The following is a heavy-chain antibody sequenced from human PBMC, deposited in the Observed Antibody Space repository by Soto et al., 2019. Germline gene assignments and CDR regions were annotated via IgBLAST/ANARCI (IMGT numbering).Heavy chain of an antibody. CDR3: ATDLPPVDY. V-gene: IGHV1-18*01. CDR2: ISAYNGNT. Sequence: QVQLVKSGAEVKKPGASVKVSFKASGYTFSSYFISWVRQAPGQGLECMGWISAYNGNTNYAQNLQGRVTMTTDTSTSTAYMDMRSLRSDDTAVYYCATDLPPVDYWGQGTLVTVAS. CDR1: GYTFSSYF. J-gene: IGHJ4*02.